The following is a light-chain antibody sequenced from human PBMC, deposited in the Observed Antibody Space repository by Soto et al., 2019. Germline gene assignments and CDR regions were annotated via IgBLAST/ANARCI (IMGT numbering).Light chain of an antibody. V-gene: IGLV1-44*01. Sequence: HSVLTQPPSASGTPGQRVTISCSGSSSNIGSNTVNWYQQLPGTAPKLLIYSNNQRPSGVPGRFSGSKSGTSASLAISGLQSEDEADYYCAAWDDSLNGLVVFGGGTKVTVL. CDR2: SNN. J-gene: IGLJ2*01. CDR3: AAWDDSLNGLVV. CDR1: SSNIGSNT.